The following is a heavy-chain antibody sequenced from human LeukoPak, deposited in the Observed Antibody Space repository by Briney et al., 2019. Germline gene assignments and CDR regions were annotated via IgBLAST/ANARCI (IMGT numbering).Heavy chain of an antibody. CDR1: GFTFSSYS. CDR3: AGDSARTIFGVIST. D-gene: IGHD3-3*01. V-gene: IGHV3-30*03. Sequence: GGSLRLSCAASGFTFSSYSMNWVRQAPGKGLEWVGVVSYDGSNKFYADFVKGRFAISKDNSKNTLSLQMNGLRPEDTAMYYCAGDSARTIFGVISTWGQGTLVTVSS. J-gene: IGHJ4*02. CDR2: VSYDGSNK.